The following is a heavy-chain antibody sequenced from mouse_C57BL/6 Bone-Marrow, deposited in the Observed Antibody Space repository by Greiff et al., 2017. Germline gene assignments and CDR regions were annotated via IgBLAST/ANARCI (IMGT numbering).Heavy chain of an antibody. CDR2: IWGDGST. D-gene: IGHD1-1*01. CDR3: AKTQFITTVVAVYWYFDV. V-gene: IGHV2-3*01. CDR1: GFSLTSYG. J-gene: IGHJ1*03. Sequence: QVQLKESGPGLVAPSQSLSITCTVSGFSLTSYGVSWVRQPPGKGLEWLGVIWGDGSTNYHSALISRLSISKDNSKSPVFLKLNSLQTDDTATYYCAKTQFITTVVAVYWYFDVWGTGTTVTVSS.